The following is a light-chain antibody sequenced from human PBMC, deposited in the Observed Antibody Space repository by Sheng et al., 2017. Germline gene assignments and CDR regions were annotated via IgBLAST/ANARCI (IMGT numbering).Light chain of an antibody. Sequence: DIVMTQSPLSLPVTPGEPASISCRSSQSLLHSNGYNYLDWYLQKPGQSPQLLIYLGSSRASGVPDRFSGTGSGTDFTLKISRVEAEDVGVYFCMQGLQTLTFGGGTKVEIK. CDR2: LGS. J-gene: IGKJ4*01. CDR3: MQGLQTLT. CDR1: QSLLHSNGYNY. V-gene: IGKV2-28*01.